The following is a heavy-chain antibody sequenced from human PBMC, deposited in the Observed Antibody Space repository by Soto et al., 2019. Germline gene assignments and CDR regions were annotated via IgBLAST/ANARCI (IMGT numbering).Heavy chain of an antibody. D-gene: IGHD3-10*01. CDR2: ISSISTTI. CDR1: GFTFRSYS. CDR3: ARVSGSYSTSTDH. Sequence: EVQLVESGGGLVQPGGSLRLSCAASGFTFRSYSMNWVRQAPGKGLEWLSYISSISTTIYYAASVKGRFTISRDNAKNSLYLQMNSLGDEDTAVYYCARVSGSYSTSTDHWGQGTLVTVSS. J-gene: IGHJ5*02. V-gene: IGHV3-48*02.